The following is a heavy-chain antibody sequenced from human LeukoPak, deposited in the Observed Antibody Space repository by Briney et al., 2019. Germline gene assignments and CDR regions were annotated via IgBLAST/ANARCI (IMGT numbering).Heavy chain of an antibody. D-gene: IGHD6-19*01. CDR2: ISGDGGST. Sequence: GALRLSCAASGFTFDDYAMHWVRQAPGKGLEWVSLISGDGGSTYYADSVRGRFTISRDNSKNSLYLQMNSLRTEDTALYYCAKDMIVSSRRWLVLSYWGQGTLVTVSS. J-gene: IGHJ4*02. CDR1: GFTFDDYA. CDR3: AKDMIVSSRRWLVLSY. V-gene: IGHV3-43*02.